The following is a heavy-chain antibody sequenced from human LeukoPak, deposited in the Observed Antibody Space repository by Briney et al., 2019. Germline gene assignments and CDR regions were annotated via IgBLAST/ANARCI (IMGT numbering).Heavy chain of an antibody. CDR2: INPNSGGT. CDR3: AREGCSSTSCYELDWFDP. CDR1: GYTFTGYY. J-gene: IGHJ5*02. Sequence: ASVKVSCKASGYTFTGYYMHWVRQAPGQGLEWMGWINPNSGGTNYAQKFQGRVTTTRDTSISTAYMELSRLRSDDTAVYYCAREGCSSTSCYELDWFDPWGQGTLVTVSS. V-gene: IGHV1-2*02. D-gene: IGHD2-2*01.